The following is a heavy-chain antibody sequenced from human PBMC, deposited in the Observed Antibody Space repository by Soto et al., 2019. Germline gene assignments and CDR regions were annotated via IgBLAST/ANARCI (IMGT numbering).Heavy chain of an antibody. J-gene: IGHJ4*02. D-gene: IGHD3-22*01. V-gene: IGHV1-3*01. CDR3: ASASYYYDSSGYSVY. CDR1: GYTFTSYA. Sequence: ASVKVSCKASGYTFTSYAMHWVRQAPGQRLEWMGWINAGNGNTKYSQKFQGRVTITRDTSASTAYMELSSLRSEDTAVYYCASASYYYDSSGYSVYWGQGTLVTVSS. CDR2: INAGNGNT.